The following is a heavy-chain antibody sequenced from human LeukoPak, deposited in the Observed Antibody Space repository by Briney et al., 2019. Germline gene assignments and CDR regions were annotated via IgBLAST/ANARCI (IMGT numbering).Heavy chain of an antibody. V-gene: IGHV5-51*01. CDR1: GFSFSTNW. Sequence: GGSLKISCEASGFSFSTNWIGWVRQLPGKGLEAMGIIFPGDSDTRYSPSFQGQVTISADKSINTAYLQWTSLKASDTAMYHCARLDCSSTTCPFNYWGQGTLVTVSS. CDR3: ARLDCSSTTCPFNY. D-gene: IGHD2-2*01. J-gene: IGHJ4*02. CDR2: IFPGDSDT.